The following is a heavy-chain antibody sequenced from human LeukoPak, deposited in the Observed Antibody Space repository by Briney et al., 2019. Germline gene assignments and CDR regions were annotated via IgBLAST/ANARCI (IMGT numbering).Heavy chain of an antibody. CDR3: ARGGRFLWFGGDF. V-gene: IGHV3-48*03. D-gene: IGHD3-10*01. CDR2: IGVRGSVI. Sequence: GGSLRLSWAAAGCSFSSYETSWGRLPPRGGKGWESYIGVRGSVIPYADYVRGRFTISRNTAANSLYLHMNSLRAEDTAVYYRARGGRFLWFGGDFWGPGTLVTVSS. J-gene: IGHJ4*02. CDR1: GCSFSSYE.